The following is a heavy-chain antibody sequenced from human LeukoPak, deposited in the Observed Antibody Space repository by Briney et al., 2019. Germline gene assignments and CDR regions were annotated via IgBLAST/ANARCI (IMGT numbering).Heavy chain of an antibody. CDR1: GYTFTSYY. D-gene: IGHD1-7*01. CDR3: ARDRFPGTSIVDAFDI. J-gene: IGHJ3*02. Sequence: GASVKVSCKASGYTFTSYYMHWVRQAPGQGHEWMGIINPSGGSTSYAQKFQGRVTMTRDTSTSTVYMELSSLRSEDTAVYYCARDRFPGTSIVDAFDIWGQGTMVTVSS. V-gene: IGHV1-46*01. CDR2: INPSGGST.